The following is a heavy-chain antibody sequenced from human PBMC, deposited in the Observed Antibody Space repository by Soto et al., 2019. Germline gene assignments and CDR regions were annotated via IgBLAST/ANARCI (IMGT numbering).Heavy chain of an antibody. D-gene: IGHD4-17*01. Sequence: SVKVSCKASGGTFNGHSFSWVRQAPGQGLEWMGSIIPMFNTSTYAQRFQGRVTITADESTTTAYMDLSSLTSEDTAVYYCTSDDTVLVGADSAFDIWGQGTLVTV. CDR3: TSDDTVLVGADSAFDI. CDR1: GGTFNGHS. V-gene: IGHV1-69*13. J-gene: IGHJ3*02. CDR2: IIPMFNTS.